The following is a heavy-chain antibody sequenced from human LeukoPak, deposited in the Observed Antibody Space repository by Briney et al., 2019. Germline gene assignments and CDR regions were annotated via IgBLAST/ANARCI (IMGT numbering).Heavy chain of an antibody. J-gene: IGHJ4*02. Sequence: ASETLSLTCIVSGGSIGPYYWSWIRQAAGKGPEWIGRIYTSGTADYNPALKGRVTISVDTSKNQFSLKLSAVTAADTAVYYCARGFGGHGDYGNDFWGQGTLVTVSS. V-gene: IGHV4-4*07. CDR1: GGSIGPYY. D-gene: IGHD4-17*01. CDR3: ARGFGGHGDYGNDF. CDR2: IYTSGTA.